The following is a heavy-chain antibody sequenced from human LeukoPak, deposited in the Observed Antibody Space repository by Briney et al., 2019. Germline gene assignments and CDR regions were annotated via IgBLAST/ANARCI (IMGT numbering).Heavy chain of an antibody. D-gene: IGHD6-25*01. CDR3: ARDAGAATDFDY. J-gene: IGHJ4*02. CDR2: VSKDGNIE. Sequence: PGGSLRLSCAASGFIFSRFAMHWVRQAPGKGPEWLAVVSKDGNIERYAASVRGRFTISRDNAKDTLYLQMDSLRPEDTAVYSCARDAGAATDFDYWGQGTLVTVSS. V-gene: IGHV3-30*03. CDR1: GFIFSRFA.